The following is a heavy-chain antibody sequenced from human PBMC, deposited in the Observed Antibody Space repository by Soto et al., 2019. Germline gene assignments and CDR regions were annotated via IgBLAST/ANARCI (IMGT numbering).Heavy chain of an antibody. CDR3: TTAPYGSGSGWIMDV. Sequence: PGGSLRLSCAASGFTFSNTWMNWVRQAPGKGLEWVGRIKSKTDGGTTDYAAPVKGRFTISRDDSKNTLYLQMNSLKTEDTAVYYCTTAPYGSGSGWIMDVWGQGTTVTVSS. V-gene: IGHV3-15*01. CDR1: GFTFSNTW. D-gene: IGHD3-10*01. J-gene: IGHJ6*02. CDR2: IKSKTDGGTT.